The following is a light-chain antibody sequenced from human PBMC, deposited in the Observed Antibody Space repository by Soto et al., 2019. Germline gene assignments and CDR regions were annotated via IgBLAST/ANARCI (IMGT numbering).Light chain of an antibody. V-gene: IGKV1-12*01. J-gene: IGKJ5*01. Sequence: DIQMTQSPSFVSASVGDRVTVTCRASQGISNWLAWYQQKPGIAPKLLIYTASTLGSGVTSRFGGSGSGTDFTLTISSLQPEDFATDYCQQASAFPIPSGQGTRLESK. CDR2: TAS. CDR1: QGISNW. CDR3: QQASAFPIP.